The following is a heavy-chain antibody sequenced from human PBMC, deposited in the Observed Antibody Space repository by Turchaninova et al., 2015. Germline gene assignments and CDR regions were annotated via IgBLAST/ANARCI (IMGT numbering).Heavy chain of an antibody. CDR1: VGSNRSSSDD. CDR2: INYMGCT. CDR3: ARSYGGVLSSYYYYYYGMDV. J-gene: IGHJ6*02. V-gene: IGHV4-39*01. D-gene: IGHD4-23*01. Sequence: QLQLPESGPGQVKPSETLCLTCNVEVGSNRSSSDDWDEIRKPQGKGMEGIGGINYMGCTYSNPSLKVRGTISVDTSKNQFSLKLSSGTAADTAVYYCARSYGGVLSSYYYYYYGMDVWGQGTTVTVSS.